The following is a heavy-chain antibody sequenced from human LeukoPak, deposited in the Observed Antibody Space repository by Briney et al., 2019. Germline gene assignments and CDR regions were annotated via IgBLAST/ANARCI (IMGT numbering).Heavy chain of an antibody. Sequence: SETLSLTCTVSGGSISSSSYYWGWIHQPPGKGLEWIGSIYYSGSTYYNPSLKSRVTISVDTSKNQFSLKLSSVTAADTAVYYCASDYYDSSGYPLPFDYWGQGTLVTVSS. CDR2: IYYSGST. D-gene: IGHD3-22*01. CDR1: GGSISSSSYY. V-gene: IGHV4-39*01. CDR3: ASDYYDSSGYPLPFDY. J-gene: IGHJ4*02.